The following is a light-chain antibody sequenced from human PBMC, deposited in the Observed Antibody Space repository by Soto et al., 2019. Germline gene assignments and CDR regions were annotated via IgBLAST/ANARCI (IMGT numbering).Light chain of an antibody. Sequence: SYGLTQPPSVSVSPGQTASITCSGDKLGDKYTCWYQQKPGQSPVLVIYQHSQRPSGIPERFSGSNSGNTATLTISGTQAMDEADYYCQAWDSSTDVVFGGGTKLTVL. CDR1: KLGDKY. V-gene: IGLV3-1*01. J-gene: IGLJ2*01. CDR3: QAWDSSTDVV. CDR2: QHS.